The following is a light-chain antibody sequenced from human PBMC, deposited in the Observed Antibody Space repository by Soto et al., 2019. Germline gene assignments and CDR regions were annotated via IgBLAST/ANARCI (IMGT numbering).Light chain of an antibody. Sequence: QSVLTQPPSVSGAPGQRVTISCSGSSSNIGGNSVSWYQQLPGTAPKLLIYDDNKRPSGIPDRFSGSKSGTSATLGITGFQTGDEADYYCGSWDSSLSAYVFGTGLKVTVL. V-gene: IGLV1-51*01. CDR1: SSNIGGNS. CDR2: DDN. CDR3: GSWDSSLSAYV. J-gene: IGLJ1*01.